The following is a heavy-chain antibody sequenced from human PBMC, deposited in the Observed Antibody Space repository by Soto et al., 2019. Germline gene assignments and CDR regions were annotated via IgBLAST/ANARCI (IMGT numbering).Heavy chain of an antibody. V-gene: IGHV3-23*01. CDR2: ISISGGNT. D-gene: IGHD3-10*01. Sequence: GGSLRLSCAASGFTFTNYAMSWVRQTPGKGLEWVSGISISGGNTFYADSVKGRFTISKENSKNTLYLHMNSLRAEDTAVYYCARNYRYFDYWGQGALVTV. J-gene: IGHJ4*02. CDR1: GFTFTNYA. CDR3: ARNYRYFDY.